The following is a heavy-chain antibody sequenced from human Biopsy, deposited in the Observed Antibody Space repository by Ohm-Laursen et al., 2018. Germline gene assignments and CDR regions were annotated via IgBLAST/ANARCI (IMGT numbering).Heavy chain of an antibody. CDR2: INAKTGDT. J-gene: IGHJ5*02. V-gene: IGHV1-2*07. CDR1: GYTFTGYH. CDR3: TRGGYYYDSLAYYYWFDP. D-gene: IGHD3-22*01. Sequence: AASVKVSCKASGYTFTGYHVHWVRQAPGQGLEWMGWINAKTGDTNYAHKFQGRVTMTRDTSISTAYVDLSSLRSDDTAVYYCTRGGYYYDSLAYYYWFDPWGQGTLVTVSS.